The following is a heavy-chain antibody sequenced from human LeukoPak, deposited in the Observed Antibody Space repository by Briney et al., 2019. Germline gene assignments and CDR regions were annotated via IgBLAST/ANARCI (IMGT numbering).Heavy chain of an antibody. J-gene: IGHJ6*02. CDR3: ASGRGYCSGGSCHPSAYYYYYYGMDV. D-gene: IGHD2-15*01. CDR2: IYYSRST. Sequence: PSETLSLTCTVSCGSISSYYWSWIRQPPGKGLEWIGYIYYSRSTNYNPSLKSRVTISVDTSKNPFSLKLSSVTAADTAVYYCASGRGYCSGGSCHPSAYYYYYYGMDVWGQGTTVTVSS. CDR1: CGSISSYY. V-gene: IGHV4-59*12.